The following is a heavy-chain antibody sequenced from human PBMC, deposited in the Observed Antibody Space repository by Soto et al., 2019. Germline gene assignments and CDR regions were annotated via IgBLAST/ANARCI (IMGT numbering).Heavy chain of an antibody. Sequence: SETLSLTCTVSGGSVSSSSCYWGWIRQPPGKGLEWIGYIYYSGSTYYNPSLKSRVTISVDTSKNQFSLKLSSVTAADTAVYYCARHPTVTEYYFDYWGQGTLVTVSS. V-gene: IGHV4-39*01. J-gene: IGHJ4*02. D-gene: IGHD4-17*01. CDR3: ARHPTVTEYYFDY. CDR1: GGSVSSSSCY. CDR2: IYYSGST.